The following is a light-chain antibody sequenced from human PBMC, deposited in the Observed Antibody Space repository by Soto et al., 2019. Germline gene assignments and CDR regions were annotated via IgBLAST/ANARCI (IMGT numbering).Light chain of an antibody. CDR3: QQYGSSPQV. Sequence: EIVLTQSAGTLSLSPGERATLSRRVGQSVSNNYLAWYQHKPGQAPRLLIYGASSRATGIPDRFRGSGSGTDFTLTIGRLEPEDLSVYFCQQYGSSPQVFGPGTKVDI. V-gene: IGKV3-20*01. CDR1: QSVSNNY. CDR2: GAS. J-gene: IGKJ1*01.